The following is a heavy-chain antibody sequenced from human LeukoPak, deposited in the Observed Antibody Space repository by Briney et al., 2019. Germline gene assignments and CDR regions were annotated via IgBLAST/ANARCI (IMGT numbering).Heavy chain of an antibody. D-gene: IGHD4/OR15-4a*01. CDR3: ARVLTGVDY. CDR1: GYSISSGYY. V-gene: IGHV4-38-2*02. CDR2: IYHSGST. Sequence: SQTLSLTCTVSGYSISSGYYWGWIRQPPGKGLEWIGSIYHSGSTYYNPSLKSRVTISVYTSKNQFSLKLSSVTAADTAVYYCARVLTGVDYWGQGTLVTVSS. J-gene: IGHJ4*02.